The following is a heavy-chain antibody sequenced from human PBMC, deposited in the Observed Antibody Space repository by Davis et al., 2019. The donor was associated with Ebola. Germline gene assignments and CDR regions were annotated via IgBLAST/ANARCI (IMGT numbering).Heavy chain of an antibody. D-gene: IGHD3-16*01. CDR1: GYTFSVYS. V-gene: IGHV1-3*01. J-gene: IGHJ5*02. CDR3: ARASGGLGKYGGSVGP. Sequence: ASVKVSCKASGYTFSVYSIYWVRQAPGQGLEWMGRINGGNGETKYSQTFQGRVIMTRDTSANMVYMELTSLRPEDTAVYYCARASGGLGKYGGSVGPWGQGTLVTVSS. CDR2: INGGNGET.